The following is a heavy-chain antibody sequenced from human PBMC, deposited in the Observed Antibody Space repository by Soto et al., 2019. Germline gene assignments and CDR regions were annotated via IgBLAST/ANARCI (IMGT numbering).Heavy chain of an antibody. Sequence: EVQLLESGGGLVRPGGSLRLSCAASGFTFSSYPMKWVRQGPGKGLEWVSTIGGSGTGFNTDYADSVKGRFVISRDNSKNTVYLQMNSLRAEDTALYYCARVAPYCSTTTCYIDSCGQGTLVTVSS. V-gene: IGHV3-23*01. J-gene: IGHJ4*02. D-gene: IGHD2-2*01. CDR3: ARVAPYCSTTTCYIDS. CDR2: IGGSGTGFNT. CDR1: GFTFSSYP.